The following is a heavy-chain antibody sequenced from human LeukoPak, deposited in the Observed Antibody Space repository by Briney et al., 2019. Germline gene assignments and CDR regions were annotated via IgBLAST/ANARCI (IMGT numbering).Heavy chain of an antibody. Sequence: SETLSLTCTVSGGSISSYYWSWIRQPPGKGLEWIGYIYYSGSTNYNPSLKSRVTISVDTSKNQFSLKLSSVTAADTAVYYCARPTGLRYYFDYWGQGTLVTVSS. V-gene: IGHV4-59*01. D-gene: IGHD3-10*01. CDR2: IYYSGST. J-gene: IGHJ4*02. CDR3: ARPTGLRYYFDY. CDR1: GGSISSYY.